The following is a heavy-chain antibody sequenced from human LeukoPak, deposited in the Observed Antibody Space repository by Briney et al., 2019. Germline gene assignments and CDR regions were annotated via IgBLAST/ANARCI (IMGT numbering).Heavy chain of an antibody. V-gene: IGHV5-51*01. Sequence: GDSLKISCKGSGYSFTSYWIGWVRQMPGKGLEWMGIIYPADSDTRYSPSFQGQVTISADKSISTAYLQWSSLKASDTAMYYCARLWYGRYFDWGAVDYWGQGTLVTVSS. CDR2: IYPADSDT. CDR3: ARLWYGRYFDWGAVDY. CDR1: GYSFTSYW. J-gene: IGHJ4*02. D-gene: IGHD3-9*01.